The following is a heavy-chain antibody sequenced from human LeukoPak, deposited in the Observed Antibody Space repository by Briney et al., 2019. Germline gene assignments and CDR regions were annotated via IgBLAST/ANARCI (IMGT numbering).Heavy chain of an antibody. Sequence: SETLSLTCTVSSGSISSYYWSWIRQPAGEGLEWLGRIQPSGNTNYSPSLKSRVSISIDRSRNQFSLKLTSVTAADTAVYYCARDLGGGWFDPWGQGTLVTVSS. CDR1: SGSISSYY. CDR2: IQPSGNT. D-gene: IGHD1-26*01. CDR3: ARDLGGGWFDP. V-gene: IGHV4-4*07. J-gene: IGHJ5*02.